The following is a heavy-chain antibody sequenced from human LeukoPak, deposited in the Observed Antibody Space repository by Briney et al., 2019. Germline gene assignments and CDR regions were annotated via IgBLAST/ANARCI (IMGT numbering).Heavy chain of an antibody. J-gene: IGHJ2*01. V-gene: IGHV3-48*01. CDR1: GFTLSSYS. Sequence: GGSLRLSCAASGFTLSSYSMNWVRQAPGKGLEWVSYISSSSSSIYYADSVKGGFTISRDNAKNSLYLQMNSLRAEDTAVYFCARVYYGRTYDYWYFDLWGRGTLVTVSS. CDR2: ISSSSSSI. CDR3: ARVYYGRTYDYWYFDL. D-gene: IGHD3-10*01.